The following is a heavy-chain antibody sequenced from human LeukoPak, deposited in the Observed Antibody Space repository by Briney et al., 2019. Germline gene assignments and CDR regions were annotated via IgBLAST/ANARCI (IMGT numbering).Heavy chain of an antibody. CDR2: IDPSSTYI. D-gene: IGHD4-17*01. CDR1: GFTFSSYA. Sequence: GRSLRLSCAASGFTFSSYAMHWVRQAPGKGLEWVSSIDPSSTYIYYADSVKGRLTISRDNAQNSLYLQMNSLRAEDTAVYYCTRGSYGDYEYWGQGTLVTVSS. J-gene: IGHJ4*02. CDR3: TRGSYGDYEY. V-gene: IGHV3-21*01.